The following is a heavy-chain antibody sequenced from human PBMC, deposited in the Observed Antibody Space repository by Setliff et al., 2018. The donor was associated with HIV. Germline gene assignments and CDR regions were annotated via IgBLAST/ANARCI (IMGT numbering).Heavy chain of an antibody. D-gene: IGHD1-26*01. V-gene: IGHV4-59*02. CDR2: IYDSGSP. CDR1: SGSVNNYW. Sequence: PSETLSLTCNVSSGSVNNYWWTWIRQPPGRGLEWIGYIYDSGSPNYNPSLKSRVTISVDTSKNQFSLKLSPVTAADTAVYYCARVAGATWGQGTLVTVSS. CDR3: ARVAGAT. J-gene: IGHJ4*02.